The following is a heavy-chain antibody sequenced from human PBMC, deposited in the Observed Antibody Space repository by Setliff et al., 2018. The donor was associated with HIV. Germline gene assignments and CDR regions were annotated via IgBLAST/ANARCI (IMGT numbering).Heavy chain of an antibody. CDR3: ARHPRHYNILTGYRYYYMDV. CDR1: GVSISSSSYF. CDR2: IYFSGST. Sequence: LSLTCAVSGVSISSSSYFWGWIRRPPGTGLDWIGSIYFSGSTYYNPSLESRVTISMDMSKNQFSLKLTSVTAADTAVYYCARHPRHYNILTGYRYYYMDVWGKGTTVTVSS. J-gene: IGHJ6*03. V-gene: IGHV4-39*01. D-gene: IGHD3-9*01.